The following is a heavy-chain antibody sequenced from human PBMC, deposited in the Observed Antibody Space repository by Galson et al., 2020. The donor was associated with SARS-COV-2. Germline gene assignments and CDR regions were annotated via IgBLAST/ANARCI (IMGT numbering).Heavy chain of an antibody. J-gene: IGHJ4*02. Sequence: GGSLRLSCAASGFTFSNYWMTWVRQAPGKGLEWVANIKQDGSEKYYVDSVKGRFTISRDNAKNSLYLQMNSPRAEDTAVYYCARVGSSSWYFDYWGQGTLVTVSS. CDR1: GFTFSNYW. CDR2: IKQDGSEK. D-gene: IGHD6-13*01. V-gene: IGHV3-7*03. CDR3: ARVGSSSWYFDY.